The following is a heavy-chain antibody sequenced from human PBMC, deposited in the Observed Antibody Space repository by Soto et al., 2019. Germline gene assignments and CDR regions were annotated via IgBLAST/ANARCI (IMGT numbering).Heavy chain of an antibody. CDR3: ARSYPNTIFGVVPSRGLDV. CDR1: GVSISSNY. J-gene: IGHJ6*02. D-gene: IGHD3-3*01. Sequence: SSETLSLTCIVSGVSISSNYWSWIRQPPGQGLEWIGYIHYTGNTNFNPSLKNRVIISVDTSKNQFSLRLSSVTAADTAVYYCARSYPNTIFGVVPSRGLDVWGQGTTVTVS. V-gene: IGHV4-59*01. CDR2: IHYTGNT.